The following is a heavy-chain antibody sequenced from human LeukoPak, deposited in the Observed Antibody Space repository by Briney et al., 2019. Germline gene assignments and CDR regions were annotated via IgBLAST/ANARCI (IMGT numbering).Heavy chain of an antibody. CDR3: AKAVDDYFFDY. D-gene: IGHD2-21*02. J-gene: IGHJ4*02. V-gene: IGHV3-23*01. CDR1: GFTFSSYA. CDR2: ISGSGGST. Sequence: GGSLRLSCAASGFTFSSYAMSWVRQAPGKGLEWVSAISGSGGSTNYAPSVKGRFTISRDNSKHTLYLQMNSLRAEDTAVYYCAKAVDDYFFDYWGQGTLVTVSS.